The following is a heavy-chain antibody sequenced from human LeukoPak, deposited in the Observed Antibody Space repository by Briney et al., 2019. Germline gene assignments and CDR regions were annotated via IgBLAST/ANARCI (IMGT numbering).Heavy chain of an antibody. V-gene: IGHV4-59*08. CDR2: IYYSGST. D-gene: IGHD3-10*01. J-gene: IGHJ5*02. CDR3: ARHRMTRLGELFFPTRQNWFDP. Sequence: SETLSLTCTVSGGSISSYYWSWIRQPPGKGLEWIGYIYYSGSTNYNPSLKSRVTISVDTSKNQFSLKLSSVTAADTAVYYCARHRMTRLGELFFPTRQNWFDPWGQGTLVTVSS. CDR1: GGSISSYY.